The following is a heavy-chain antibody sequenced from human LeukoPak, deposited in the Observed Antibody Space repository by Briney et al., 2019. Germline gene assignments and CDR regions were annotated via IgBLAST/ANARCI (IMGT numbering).Heavy chain of an antibody. V-gene: IGHV3-66*01. Sequence: PGGSLRLSCAASGFTVSSNYVSGVRQAPGRGLEWVSVFYSGGSTYYTDFVKGRVTVSRDNSKNTLYLQMNSVCAEDPAVSCCVRKLLRSTALAPFEIWGQGTMGTVSS. D-gene: IGHD2-15*01. CDR3: VRKLLRSTALAPFEI. CDR1: GFTVSSNY. CDR2: FYSGGST. J-gene: IGHJ3*02.